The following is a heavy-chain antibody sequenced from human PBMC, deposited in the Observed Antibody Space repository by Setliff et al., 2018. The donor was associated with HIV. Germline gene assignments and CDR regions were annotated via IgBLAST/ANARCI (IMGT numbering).Heavy chain of an antibody. CDR3: AKRDYSDSSGYAPLFDS. V-gene: IGHV3-23*01. CDR2: LSGGGGVI. CDR1: GFDFSGYA. D-gene: IGHD3-22*01. Sequence: PGGSLRLSCVASGFDFSGYAMNWVRQAPGKGLEWVSVLSGGGGVIHYANAVKGRFTISRDNSNDTLFLDMKNRRVDDTAVNYCAKRDYSDSSGYAPLFDSWGQGTLVTVSS. J-gene: IGHJ4*02.